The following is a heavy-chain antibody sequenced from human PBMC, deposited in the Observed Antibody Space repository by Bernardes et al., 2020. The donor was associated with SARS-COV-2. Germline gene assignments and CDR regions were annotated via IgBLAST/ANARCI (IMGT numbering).Heavy chain of an antibody. J-gene: IGHJ3*02. CDR2: ISYGGST. CDR1: GGSMSSHQ. CDR3: AKDHAHSGSYSDAFDI. Sequence: SETLSLTCTVSGGSMSSHQWNWIRQPPGKGLEWIGYISYGGSTYYNPSLKSRVTISVDTSKNQFSLKLSSVTAADTAVYYCAKDHAHSGSYSDAFDIWGQGTMVTVSS. D-gene: IGHD1-26*01. V-gene: IGHV4-4*08.